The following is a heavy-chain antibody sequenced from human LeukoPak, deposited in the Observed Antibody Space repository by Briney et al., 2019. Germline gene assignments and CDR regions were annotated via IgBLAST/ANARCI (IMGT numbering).Heavy chain of an antibody. J-gene: IGHJ6*03. CDR3: ARVGWTMVRGAPYYYYYMDV. CDR2: IYTSGST. D-gene: IGHD3-10*01. V-gene: IGHV4-61*02. Sequence: SETLSLTCTVSGGSISSGSYYWSWIRQPAGKGLEWIGRIYTSGSTNYNPSLKSRVTISVDTSKNQFSLKLSSVTAADTAVYYCARVGWTMVRGAPYYYYYMDVWGKGTTVTISS. CDR1: GGSISSGSYY.